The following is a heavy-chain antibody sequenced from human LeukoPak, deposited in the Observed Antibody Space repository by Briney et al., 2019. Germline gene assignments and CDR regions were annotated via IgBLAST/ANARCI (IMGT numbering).Heavy chain of an antibody. V-gene: IGHV3-7*01. J-gene: IGHJ4*02. D-gene: IGHD2-2*01. CDR1: GFTFSSYW. CDR2: IKQDGSEK. CDR3: ARGLGASTSCYVDY. Sequence: GGSLRLSCAASGFTFSSYWMSWVRQAPGKGLEWVANIKQDGSEKYYVESVKGRFTISRDNAKNSLYLQMNSLRAEDTAVYYCARGLGASTSCYVDYWGQGTLVTVSS.